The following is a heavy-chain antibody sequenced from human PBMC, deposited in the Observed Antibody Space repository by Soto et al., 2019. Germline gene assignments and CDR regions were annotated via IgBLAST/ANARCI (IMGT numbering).Heavy chain of an antibody. J-gene: IGHJ6*02. CDR1: GDSVSSNSAA. Sequence: PSQTLSLTCAISGDSVSSNSAAWNWIRQSPSRGLEWLGRTYYRSKWYNDYAVSVKSRITINPDTSKNQFSLQLNSVTPEDTAVYYCASEDVGGLTGTPSGYGMDVWGQGTTVTVS. V-gene: IGHV6-1*01. CDR2: TYYRSKWYN. CDR3: ASEDVGGLTGTPSGYGMDV. D-gene: IGHD1-7*01.